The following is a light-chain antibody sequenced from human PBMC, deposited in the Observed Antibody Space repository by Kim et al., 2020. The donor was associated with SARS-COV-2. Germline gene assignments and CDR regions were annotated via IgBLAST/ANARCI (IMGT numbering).Light chain of an antibody. CDR2: GKN. Sequence: SSELTQAPAVSVALGQTVRITCQGDSLRSYYATWYQQKPGQAPILLIYGKNNRPSGIPDRFSGSSSGNTASLTITGTQAGDEADYYCNSRDTNDIVLFGGGTKLTVL. CDR3: NSRDTNDIVL. J-gene: IGLJ2*01. CDR1: SLRSYY. V-gene: IGLV3-19*01.